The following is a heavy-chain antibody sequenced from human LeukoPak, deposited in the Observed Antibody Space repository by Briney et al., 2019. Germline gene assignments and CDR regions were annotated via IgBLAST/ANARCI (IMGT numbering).Heavy chain of an antibody. CDR3: ARSLGYDILTGYYGYYYGMDV. J-gene: IGHJ6*02. CDR1: GFTFSDYY. CDR2: ISSSGSTI. V-gene: IGHV3-11*01. Sequence: GGSLRLSCAASGFTFSDYYMSWIRQAPGKGLEWVSYISSSGSTIYYADSVKGRFTISRDNAKNSLYLQMNSLRAEDTAVYYCARSLGYDILTGYYGYYYGMDVWGQGTTVTVSS. D-gene: IGHD3-9*01.